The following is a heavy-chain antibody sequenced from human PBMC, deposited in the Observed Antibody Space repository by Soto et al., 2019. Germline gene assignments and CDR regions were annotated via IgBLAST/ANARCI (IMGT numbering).Heavy chain of an antibody. Sequence: EVQLLESGGGLVHPGGSLRLSCATSGFSFSSYAMTWLRQAPGKGLEWVSTISPTGGSTYYADSVTGRFTISRDDSKNTLYLLMNSLRAEDTATYYCAKDLLQLLGGSVPFDYWGQGTLVTVSS. CDR2: ISPTGGST. J-gene: IGHJ4*02. CDR1: GFSFSSYA. D-gene: IGHD6-19*01. V-gene: IGHV3-23*01. CDR3: AKDLLQLLGGSVPFDY.